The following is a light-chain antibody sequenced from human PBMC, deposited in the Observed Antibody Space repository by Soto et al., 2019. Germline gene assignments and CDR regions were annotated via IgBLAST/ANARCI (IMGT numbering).Light chain of an antibody. V-gene: IGLV1-51*01. CDR1: SSNIGTNY. CDR3: GTWDTSLSAWV. Sequence: QSVLTQPPSVSAAPGQKVTISCSGSSSNIGTNYVSWYQQLPGTAPQILIYDNDNRPSGIPDRFSGSKSATSATLGISGLQTGDEADYYCGTWDTSLSAWVFGGGTKLTVL. CDR2: DND. J-gene: IGLJ2*01.